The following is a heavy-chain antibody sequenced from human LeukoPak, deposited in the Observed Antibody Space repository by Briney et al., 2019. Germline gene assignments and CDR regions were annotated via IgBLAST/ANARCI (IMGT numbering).Heavy chain of an antibody. CDR3: ATLGAEADTAAYLDY. D-gene: IGHD5-18*01. V-gene: IGHV3-30*04. CDR1: GFTFSSYA. J-gene: IGHJ4*02. CDR2: ISYDGSNK. Sequence: PGRSLRLSCAASGFTFSSYAMHWVRQAPGEGLEWVADISYDGSNKYYADSVKGRFTISRDNSKNTLYLQMNSLRAEDAAVYYCATLGAEADTAAYLDYWGQGTLVTVSS.